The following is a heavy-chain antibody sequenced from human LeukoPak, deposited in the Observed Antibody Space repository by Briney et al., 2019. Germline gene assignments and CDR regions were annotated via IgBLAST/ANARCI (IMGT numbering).Heavy chain of an antibody. V-gene: IGHV3-7*01. CDR3: ARAYRRGYFDY. CDR1: GFPFGSFW. Sequence: GGSLRLSCVASGFPFGSFWMSWVCQAPGKGLEWVANIRQDGSEKYYVDSVEGRFTISRDNADNSLYLQMNSLRAEDTAVYYCARAYRRGYFDYWGQGTLVTVSS. D-gene: IGHD2-2*01. J-gene: IGHJ4*02. CDR2: IRQDGSEK.